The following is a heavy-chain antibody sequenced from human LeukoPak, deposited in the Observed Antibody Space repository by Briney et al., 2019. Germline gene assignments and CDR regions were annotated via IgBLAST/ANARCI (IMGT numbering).Heavy chain of an antibody. CDR3: VKWGDYDILTGYYVSDF. V-gene: IGHV3-23*01. CDR2: ITGSGDTT. CDR1: GFIFRNYA. Sequence: GASLRLSCAASGFIFRNYAMSWVRQAPGKGLEWVSAITGSGDTTYYADSVKGRFTISRDNSKNTLYVERNTLRAEDTAVYYCVKWGDYDILTGYYVSDFWGQGTLVTVSS. J-gene: IGHJ4*02. D-gene: IGHD3-9*01.